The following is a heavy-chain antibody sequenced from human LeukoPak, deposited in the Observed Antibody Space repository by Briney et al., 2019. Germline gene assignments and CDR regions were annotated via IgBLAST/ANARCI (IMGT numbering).Heavy chain of an antibody. CDR3: VRVIACRGSRAPTACRGQSNAFDI. CDR2: ISSSGTTI. V-gene: IGHV3-11*01. J-gene: IGHJ3*02. CDR1: GFIFSDYY. Sequence: PGGSLRLSCAASGFIFSDYYMSWVRQAPGRGLEWVSYISSSGTTIYYADSVKGRFTISRDNAKNSLYLQMNSLRAEDTAVYYGVRVIACRGSRAPTACRGQSNAFDIWGQGTMVTVSS. D-gene: IGHD5-24*01.